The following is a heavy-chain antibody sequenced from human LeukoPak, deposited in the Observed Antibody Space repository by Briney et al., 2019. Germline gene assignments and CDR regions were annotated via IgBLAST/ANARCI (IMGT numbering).Heavy chain of an antibody. CDR1: GFTFSSYG. J-gene: IGHJ4*02. V-gene: IGHV3-30*02. CDR2: IRYDGSNK. D-gene: IGHD6-13*01. CDR3: AKDLAGSSWYYFDY. Sequence: GGSLRLFCAASGFTFSSYGMHWVRQAPGKGLEWVAFIRYDGSNKYYADSVKGRFTISRDNSKNTLYLQMNSLRAEDTAVYYCAKDLAGSSWYYFDYWGQGTLVTVSS.